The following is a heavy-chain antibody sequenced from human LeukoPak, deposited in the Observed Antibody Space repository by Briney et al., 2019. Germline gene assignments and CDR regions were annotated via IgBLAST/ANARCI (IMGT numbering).Heavy chain of an antibody. V-gene: IGHV4-34*01. CDR2: INHSGST. Sequence: PSETLSLTCAVYGGSFSGYYWSWIRQPPGKGLEWIGEINHSGSTNYNPSLKSRVTISVDTSKNQFSLKLSSVTAADTAVYYCASPSGGSSGYYDAFDIRGQGTMVTVSS. J-gene: IGHJ3*02. CDR3: ASPSGGSSGYYDAFDI. D-gene: IGHD3-22*01. CDR1: GGSFSGYY.